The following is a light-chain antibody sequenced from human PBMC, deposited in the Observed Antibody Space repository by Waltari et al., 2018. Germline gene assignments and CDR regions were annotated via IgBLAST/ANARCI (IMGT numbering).Light chain of an antibody. CDR1: SSNIRSNY. CDR2: RNN. J-gene: IGLJ3*02. Sequence: QSVLTQPPSASGTPGQRVTISCSGSSSNIRSNYVYWYQQLPGTPPKLLIFRNNPRPSGVPNRFSGSKSGTSASLANSGLRSEDEADYYCAAWDDSLSGWVFGGGTKLTVL. CDR3: AAWDDSLSGWV. V-gene: IGLV1-47*01.